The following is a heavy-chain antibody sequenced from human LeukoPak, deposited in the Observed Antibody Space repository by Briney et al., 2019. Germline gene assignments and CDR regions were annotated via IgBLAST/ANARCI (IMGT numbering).Heavy chain of an antibody. CDR2: IRYDGGNE. Sequence: GGSLRLSCAASGFTFINYAMHWVRQAPGKGLEWVAFIRYDGGNEYYADSMKGRVTISRDNSKNTLYLQMNSLRAEDTAVYYCARAPATAIPPDLHFDYWGQGTLVTVSS. V-gene: IGHV3-30*02. D-gene: IGHD2-2*02. CDR3: ARAPATAIPPDLHFDY. J-gene: IGHJ4*02. CDR1: GFTFINYA.